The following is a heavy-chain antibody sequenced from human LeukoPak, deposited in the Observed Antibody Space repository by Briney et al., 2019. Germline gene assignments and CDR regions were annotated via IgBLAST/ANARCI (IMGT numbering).Heavy chain of an antibody. CDR3: ARLAGYNRRTFDY. V-gene: IGHV4-34*01. CDR1: GGSISSYY. D-gene: IGHD5-24*01. CDR2: INHSGST. Sequence: NSSETLSLTCTVSGGSISSYYWGWIRQPPGKGLEWIGEINHSGSTNYNPSLKSRVTISVDTSKNQFSLKLSSVTAADTAVYYCARLAGYNRRTFDYWGQGTLVTVSS. J-gene: IGHJ4*02.